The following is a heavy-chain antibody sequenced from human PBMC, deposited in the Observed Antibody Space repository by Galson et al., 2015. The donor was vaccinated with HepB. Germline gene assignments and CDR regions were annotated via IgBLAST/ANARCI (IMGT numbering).Heavy chain of an antibody. CDR3: ARGYYDLWRGYYQGLSY. Sequence: SVKVSCKASGYTFTGYYMRWVRQAPGQGLEWMGRINPNSGGTNYAQKFQGRVTMTRHTSISTAYMELSRLRSDGTAVYYCARGYYDLWRGYYQGLSYWGQGTLVTVSS. CDR2: INPNSGGT. J-gene: IGHJ4*02. CDR1: GYTFTGYY. V-gene: IGHV1-2*06. D-gene: IGHD3-3*01.